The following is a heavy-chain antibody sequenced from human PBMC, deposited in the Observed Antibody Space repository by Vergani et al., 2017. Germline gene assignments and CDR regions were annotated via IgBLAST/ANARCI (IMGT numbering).Heavy chain of an antibody. D-gene: IGHD2-2*02. V-gene: IGHV3-30-3*01. Sequence: QVQLVESGGGVVQPGTSLRLSCVVSGFALNRHAMYWVRQAPGKWLEWVVGISFDGTNEYYPDLVKGRFTISRDIAKNTLYLQVRSLRLEDTGVYHCVRDRGLXAGGRCYTEAWDYWGQGTPVTVSS. J-gene: IGHJ4*02. CDR1: GFALNRHA. CDR3: VRDRGLXAGGRCYTEAWDY. CDR2: ISFDGTNE.